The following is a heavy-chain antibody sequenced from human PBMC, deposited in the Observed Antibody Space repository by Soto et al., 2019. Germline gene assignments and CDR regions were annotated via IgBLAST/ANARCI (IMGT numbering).Heavy chain of an antibody. J-gene: IGHJ4*02. Sequence: QGQLVQSGAEWKKPGASVKVSCQASGSTFTNYAMHWVRQAPGQRLEWMGWINAAIGNTTYSQKFQGSVTITRDTSSNTAYMELSSLISEDTAVYYCSRRNVYGSGSYSFDYWGQGTLVTVSS. CDR3: SRRNVYGSGSYSFDY. D-gene: IGHD3-10*01. CDR1: GSTFTNYA. CDR2: INAAIGNT. V-gene: IGHV1-3*01.